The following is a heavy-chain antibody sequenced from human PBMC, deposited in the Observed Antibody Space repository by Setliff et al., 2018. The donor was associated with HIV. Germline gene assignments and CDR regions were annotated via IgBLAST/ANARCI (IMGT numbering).Heavy chain of an antibody. CDR1: GGTFSSYA. V-gene: IGHV1-69*06. J-gene: IGHJ4*02. Sequence: AASVKVSCKASGGTFSSYAISWVRQAPGQGLEWMGRIIPIFGTANYAQKFQGRVTITADKSTSTAYMELSSLRSEDTAVYYCAGSMVATGFDYWGQGTLVTVST. D-gene: IGHD5-12*01. CDR3: AGSMVATGFDY. CDR2: IIPIFGTA.